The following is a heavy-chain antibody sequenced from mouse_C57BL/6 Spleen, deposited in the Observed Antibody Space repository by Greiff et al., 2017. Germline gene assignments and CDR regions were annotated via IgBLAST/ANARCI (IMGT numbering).Heavy chain of an antibody. CDR2: IYPGSGST. CDR3: ARWGGSYPFDY. CDR1: GYTFTSYW. J-gene: IGHJ2*01. D-gene: IGHD1-1*02. Sequence: VQLQQPGAELVKPGASVKMSCKASGYTFTSYWITWVKQRPGQGLEWIGDIYPGSGSTNYTEKFQSKATLTVDTSSSTAYMQLSSLTSEDSAVYYCARWGGSYPFDYWGQGTTLTVSS. V-gene: IGHV1-55*01.